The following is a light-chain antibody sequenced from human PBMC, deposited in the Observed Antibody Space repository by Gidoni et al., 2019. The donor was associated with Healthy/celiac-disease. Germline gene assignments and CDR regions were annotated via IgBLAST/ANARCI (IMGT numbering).Light chain of an antibody. V-gene: IGLV2-14*03. J-gene: IGLJ2*01. CDR3: SSYTSSSTLNVV. CDR1: SRGVGGYNY. Sequence: QSALTQPASVSRSPRQSITISFPGTSRGVGGYNYVSWYQQPPGKAPKLMIYDVSYRPSGVSKRVSGSKSGNTASLTISGLQAEDEADYYCSSYTSSSTLNVVFGGGTKLTVL. CDR2: DVS.